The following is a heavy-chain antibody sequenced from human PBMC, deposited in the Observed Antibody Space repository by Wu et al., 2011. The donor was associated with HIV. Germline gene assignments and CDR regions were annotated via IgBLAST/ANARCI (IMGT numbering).Heavy chain of an antibody. CDR1: GYTFTGYY. CDR2: INPDSGGT. Sequence: EVKKPGPSVKVSCKASGYTFTGYYIHWVRQAPGQGLEWMGWINPDSGGTNYAQKFQGRVTMTRDTSITTAYMELSRLRSDDTAVYYCARGTDSHYYYYYYMDVWGKGTTVTVSS. J-gene: IGHJ6*03. D-gene: IGHD3-22*01. V-gene: IGHV1-2*02. CDR3: ARGTDSHYYYYYYMDV.